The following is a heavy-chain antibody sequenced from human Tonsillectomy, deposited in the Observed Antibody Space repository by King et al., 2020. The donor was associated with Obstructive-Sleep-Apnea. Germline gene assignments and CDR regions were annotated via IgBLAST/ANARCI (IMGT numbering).Heavy chain of an antibody. Sequence: VQLVESGGGVVQPGRSLRLSCAASGFTFSSYAMHWVRQAPGKGLEWVTVISFDGSNKYYADSVKGRFTISRDNSKNTLYLQMNSLRAEDTAVYYCARDREEFSSSWGLHFWGQGTLVTVSS. J-gene: IGHJ4*02. CDR2: ISFDGSNK. CDR3: ARDREEFSSSWGLHF. CDR1: GFTFSSYA. D-gene: IGHD6-13*01. V-gene: IGHV3-30*04.